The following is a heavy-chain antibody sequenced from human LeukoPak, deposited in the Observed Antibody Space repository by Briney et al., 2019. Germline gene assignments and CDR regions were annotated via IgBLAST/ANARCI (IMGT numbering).Heavy chain of an antibody. CDR1: GGSFSGYY. D-gene: IGHD3-3*02. CDR3: ARHRAHFWSGREPNAFDI. Sequence: SETLSLTCAVYGGSFSGYYWSWIRQPPGKGLEWIGEINHSGSTNYNPSLKSRVTISVDTSKNQFSLKLSSVTAADTAVYYCARHRAHFWSGREPNAFDIWGQGTMVTVPS. V-gene: IGHV4-34*01. J-gene: IGHJ3*02. CDR2: INHSGST.